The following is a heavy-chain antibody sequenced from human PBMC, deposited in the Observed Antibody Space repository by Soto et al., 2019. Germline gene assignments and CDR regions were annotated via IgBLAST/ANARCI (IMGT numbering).Heavy chain of an antibody. Sequence: SVKGSWKAAGVTFSSYAISWVRQAPGQGLEWMGGIIPIFGTANYAQKFQGRVTITADESTSTAYMELSSLRSEDTAVYYCARVETYYYGSGSYYGAFDIWGQGTMVTVSS. CDR1: GVTFSSYA. J-gene: IGHJ3*02. CDR3: ARVETYYYGSGSYYGAFDI. CDR2: IIPIFGTA. D-gene: IGHD3-10*01. V-gene: IGHV1-69*13.